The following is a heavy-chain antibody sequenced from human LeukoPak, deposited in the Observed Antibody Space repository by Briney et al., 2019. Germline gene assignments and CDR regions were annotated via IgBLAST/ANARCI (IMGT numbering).Heavy chain of an antibody. CDR3: ARDLGGIYFNYFDY. V-gene: IGHV3-48*03. Sequence: GGSLRLSCAASGFTFSSYERNWVRQAPGKGLEWVSYISSSGSTIYYADSVKGRFTISRDNAKNSLYLQMNSLRAEDTAVYYCARDLGGIYFNYFDYWGQGTLVTVSS. J-gene: IGHJ4*02. CDR1: GFTFSSYE. CDR2: ISSSGSTI. D-gene: IGHD1-26*01.